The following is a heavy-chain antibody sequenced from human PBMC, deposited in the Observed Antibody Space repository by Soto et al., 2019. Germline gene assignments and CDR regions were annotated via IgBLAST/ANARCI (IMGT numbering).Heavy chain of an antibody. CDR2: IYYSGST. CDR1: GGSISSGGYY. CDR3: ARARGVATIRIDY. Sequence: QVQLQESGPGLVKPSQTLSLTCTVSGGSISSGGYYWSWIRQHPGKGLEWIGYIYYSGSTYYNLSLKSRVTISVDTSKNQFSLKLSSVTAADTAVYYCARARGVATIRIDYWGQGTLVTVSS. V-gene: IGHV4-31*03. D-gene: IGHD5-12*01. J-gene: IGHJ4*02.